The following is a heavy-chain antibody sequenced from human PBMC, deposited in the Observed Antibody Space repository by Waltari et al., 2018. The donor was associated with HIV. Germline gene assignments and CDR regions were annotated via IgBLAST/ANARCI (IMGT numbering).Heavy chain of an antibody. CDR1: GHTFTNHD. CDR3: ARGLSGATTLSDY. Sequence: QAQLVQSGAEVKKSGASVKVSCKASGHTFTNHDINWVRQATGQGLEWMGWINPNSGNTGYAQKFQGRVTMTRNTSISTAYMELSSLNSEDTAVYYCARGLSGATTLSDYWGQGTLVTVSS. CDR2: INPNSGNT. V-gene: IGHV1-8*01. D-gene: IGHD1-26*01. J-gene: IGHJ4*02.